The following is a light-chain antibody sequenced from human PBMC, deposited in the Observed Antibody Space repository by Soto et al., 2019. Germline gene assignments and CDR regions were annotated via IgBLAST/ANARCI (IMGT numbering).Light chain of an antibody. J-gene: IGLJ3*02. V-gene: IGLV2-8*01. Sequence: QSALTQPPSASGSPGQSVTISCTGTSSDVGGYNYVSWYQQHPGKAPKVMIYEVNKRPSGVPDRFSGSKSGNTASLTVSGLHAEDEADYYCHSYATSNNWVFGGGTKLTVL. CDR3: HSYATSNNWV. CDR1: SSDVGGYNY. CDR2: EVN.